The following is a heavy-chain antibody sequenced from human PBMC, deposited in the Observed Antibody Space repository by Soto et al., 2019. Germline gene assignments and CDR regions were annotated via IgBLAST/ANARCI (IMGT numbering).Heavy chain of an antibody. CDR2: ISSDGGST. D-gene: IGHD2-15*01. J-gene: IGHJ1*01. Sequence: GGSLRLSCSASGFTFSSYAMHWVRQAPGKGLEYVSAISSDGGSTYYADSVKGRFTISRDNSKNTLYLQMSSLRAEDTAVYYCVKGALQCSGGSCYSEYFQHWGQGTLVTVSS. CDR1: GFTFSSYA. CDR3: VKGALQCSGGSCYSEYFQH. V-gene: IGHV3-64D*06.